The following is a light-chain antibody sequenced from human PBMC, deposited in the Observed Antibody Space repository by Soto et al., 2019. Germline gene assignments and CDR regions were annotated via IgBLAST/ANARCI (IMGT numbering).Light chain of an antibody. V-gene: IGLV2-14*03. Sequence: SALTQPASVSGSPGQSITISCTGTSSDVGGYNYVSWYQQHPGKVPRLMIYDVSNRPSGVSNRFSGSKSGNTASLTISGLQAEDEADYYCSSYTSSNTPIFGGGTKLTVL. J-gene: IGLJ2*01. CDR3: SSYTSSNTPI. CDR1: SSDVGGYNY. CDR2: DVS.